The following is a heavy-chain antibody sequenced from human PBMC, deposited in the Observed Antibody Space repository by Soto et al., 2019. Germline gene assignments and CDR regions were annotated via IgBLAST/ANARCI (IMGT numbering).Heavy chain of an antibody. CDR2: ISSSGSTI. CDR1: GFTFSSYE. J-gene: IGHJ4*02. D-gene: IGHD1-7*01. Sequence: GGSLRLSCAASGFTFSSYEMNWVRQAPGKGLEWVSYISSSGSTIYYADSVKGRFTISRDNAKNSLYLQMNSLRAEDTAVYYCARGNNWNYRLSPQYFDYWGQVPVDTVSS. CDR3: ARGNNWNYRLSPQYFDY. V-gene: IGHV3-48*03.